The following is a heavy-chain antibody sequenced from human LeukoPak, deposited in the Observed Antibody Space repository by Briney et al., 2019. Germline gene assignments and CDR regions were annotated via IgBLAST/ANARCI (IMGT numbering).Heavy chain of an antibody. CDR1: GFTFSSYR. CDR3: ARVERGYSGYDLDY. J-gene: IGHJ4*02. Sequence: PGGSLRLSCAASGFTFSSYRMNWVRQAPGKGLEWVSSISSSSSYIYYADSVKGRFTISRDNAKNSLYLQMNSLRAEDTAVYYCARVERGYSGYDLDYWGQGTLVTVSS. V-gene: IGHV3-21*01. D-gene: IGHD5-12*01. CDR2: ISSSSSYI.